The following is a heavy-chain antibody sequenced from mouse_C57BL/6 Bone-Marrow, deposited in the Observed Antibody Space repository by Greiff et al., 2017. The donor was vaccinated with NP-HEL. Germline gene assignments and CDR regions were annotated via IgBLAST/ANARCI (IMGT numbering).Heavy chain of an antibody. Sequence: QVQLQQPGAELVRPGFSVKLSCKASGYTFTSYWMDWVKQRPGQGLEWIGNIYPSDSETHYNQKFKDKATLTVDKSSSTAYMQLSSLTSEDSAVYYCARGAYGNYGAYWGQGTLVTVSA. CDR3: ARGAYGNYGAY. D-gene: IGHD2-10*02. V-gene: IGHV1-61*01. CDR1: GYTFTSYW. J-gene: IGHJ3*01. CDR2: IYPSDSET.